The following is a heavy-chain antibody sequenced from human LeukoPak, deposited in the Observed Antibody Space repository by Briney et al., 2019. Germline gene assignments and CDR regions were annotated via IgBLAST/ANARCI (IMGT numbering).Heavy chain of an antibody. Sequence: GGSLRLSCAASGFTFSSYSMNWVRQAPGKGLEWVSSISSTSSYIYYADSLKGRFTISRDNAKNSPYLQMNSLRAEDTAVYYCARGYCSGGSCYPRDYWGQGTLVTVSS. CDR1: GFTFSSYS. V-gene: IGHV3-21*01. J-gene: IGHJ4*02. CDR3: ARGYCSGGSCYPRDY. D-gene: IGHD2-15*01. CDR2: ISSTSSYI.